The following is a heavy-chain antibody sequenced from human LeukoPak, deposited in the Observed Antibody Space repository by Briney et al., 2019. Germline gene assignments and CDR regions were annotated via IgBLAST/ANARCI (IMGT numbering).Heavy chain of an antibody. CDR2: IRYNGNNQ. D-gene: IGHD1-26*01. CDR3: ARLALQEVGATQTYYLDY. CDR1: GFTFNNYG. V-gene: IGHV3-30*02. Sequence: PGGSLRLSCAASGFTFNNYGMHWVRQAPGKGLEWVAFIRYNGNNQYYADSVKGRFTISRDNSKNTLYLQMNSLKGDDTAVYYCARLALQEVGATQTYYLDYWGQGTLVTVSS. J-gene: IGHJ4*02.